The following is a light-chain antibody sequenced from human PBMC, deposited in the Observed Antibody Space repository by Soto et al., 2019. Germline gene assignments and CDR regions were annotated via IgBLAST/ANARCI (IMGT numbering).Light chain of an antibody. CDR2: GAS. Sequence: EIVLTQSPGTLSLSPGERATLSCRASLSVSSCYLAWYQQKPGQAPRLLIYGASSRATGIPDRFSGSGSGTDFTLTISRLEPEDFAVYYCQQYGSSPLTFGGGTKVDIK. V-gene: IGKV3-20*01. CDR3: QQYGSSPLT. CDR1: LSVSSCY. J-gene: IGKJ4*01.